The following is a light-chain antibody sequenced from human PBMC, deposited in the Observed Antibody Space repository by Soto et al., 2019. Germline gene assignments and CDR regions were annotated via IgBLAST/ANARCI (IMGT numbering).Light chain of an antibody. CDR2: EVS. J-gene: IGLJ1*01. CDR1: SSDVGGYNY. V-gene: IGLV2-14*01. CDR3: SSYTSSNTLYV. Sequence: QSVLTQPASVSGSPGQSITISCTGTSSDVGGYNYVSWYQYHPGKAPKLIIYEVSNRPSGVSNRFSGSKSGNTASLTISGLQAEDEADYYCSSYTSSNTLYVFATGTKVTVL.